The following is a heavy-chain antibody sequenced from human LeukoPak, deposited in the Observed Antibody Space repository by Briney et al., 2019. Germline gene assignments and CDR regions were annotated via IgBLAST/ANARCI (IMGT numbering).Heavy chain of an antibody. CDR3: ARALGRNYDSSTYAESIDY. CDR1: GFTFSSYS. Sequence: GGSLRLSCAASGFTFSSYSMNWVRQAPGKGLEWVSYISSSSSTIYYADSVKGRFTISRDNAESSLSLQMNSLRAEDTAVYYCARALGRNYDSSTYAESIDYWGQGTLVTVSS. CDR2: ISSSSSTI. J-gene: IGHJ4*02. V-gene: IGHV3-48*04. D-gene: IGHD3-22*01.